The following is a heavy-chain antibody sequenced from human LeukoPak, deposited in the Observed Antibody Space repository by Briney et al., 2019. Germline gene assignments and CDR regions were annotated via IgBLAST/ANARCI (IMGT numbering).Heavy chain of an antibody. D-gene: IGHD4-17*01. J-gene: IGHJ4*02. CDR3: VRPFGDYICEYYLDY. CDR1: GFTFSSSW. V-gene: IGHV3-7*01. CDR2: IKEDESEQ. Sequence: GGSLRLSCAASGFTFSSSWMSWVRQAPGKGLKWVANIKEDESEQYYVDSVKGRFTISRDNAKNSLYMQMNSLTAEDTAVYYCVRPFGDYICEYYLDYWGQGTLVTVSS.